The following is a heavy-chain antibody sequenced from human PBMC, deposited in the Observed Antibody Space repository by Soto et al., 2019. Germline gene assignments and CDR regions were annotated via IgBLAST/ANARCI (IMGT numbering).Heavy chain of an antibody. J-gene: IGHJ2*01. CDR1: GFTFSNAW. V-gene: IGHV3-15*01. Sequence: GGSLRLSCAASGFTFSNAWMSWVRQAPGKGLEWVGRIKSKTDGGTTDYAAPVKGRFTISRDDSKNTLYLQMNSLKTEDTAVYYCTTGIVVHGYFDLWGRGTLVTVSS. CDR2: IKSKTDGGTT. CDR3: TTGIVVHGYFDL. D-gene: IGHD3-10*01.